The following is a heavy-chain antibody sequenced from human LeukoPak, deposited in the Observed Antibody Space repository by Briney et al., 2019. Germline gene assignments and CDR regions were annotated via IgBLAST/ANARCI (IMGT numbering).Heavy chain of an antibody. D-gene: IGHD3-22*01. CDR1: GFTFSSYE. V-gene: IGHV3-48*03. CDR2: ISSSGSTI. J-gene: IGHJ1*01. Sequence: GGSLRLSCAASGFTFSSYEMNWVRQAPGKGLEWVSYISSSGSTIYYADSVEGRFTISRDNAKNSLYLQMNSLRAEDTAVYYCARENYDTSGFFLSPEYFQHWARAPWSPSSQ. CDR3: ARENYDTSGFFLSPEYFQH.